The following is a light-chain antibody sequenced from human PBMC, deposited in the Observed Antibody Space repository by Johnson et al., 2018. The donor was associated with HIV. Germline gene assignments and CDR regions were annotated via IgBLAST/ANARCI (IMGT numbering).Light chain of an antibody. J-gene: IGLJ1*01. V-gene: IGLV1-51*02. Sequence: QPALTQPPSASGTPGQRVTISCSGSSSNIGSNTVNWYLQLPGTAPKLLIYENDKRPSGIPDRFSGSKSGTSATLGITGLQTGDEAEYYCGTWASSLSAGVFGTGTKVTVL. CDR1: SSNIGSNT. CDR3: GTWASSLSAGV. CDR2: END.